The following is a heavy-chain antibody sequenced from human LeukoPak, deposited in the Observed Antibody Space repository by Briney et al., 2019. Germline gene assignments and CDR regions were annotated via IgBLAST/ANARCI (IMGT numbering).Heavy chain of an antibody. Sequence: GASVKVSCKASGYTFTSYGISWVRQAPGQGLEWMGWISAYNGNTNYAQKLQGRVTMTTDTSTSTAYMELRSLRSDDTAVYYCARESYYDFWSGYEPYYYGMDVWGQGTTVTVSS. J-gene: IGHJ6*02. CDR2: ISAYNGNT. CDR3: ARESYYDFWSGYEPYYYGMDV. D-gene: IGHD3-3*01. V-gene: IGHV1-18*01. CDR1: GYTFTSYG.